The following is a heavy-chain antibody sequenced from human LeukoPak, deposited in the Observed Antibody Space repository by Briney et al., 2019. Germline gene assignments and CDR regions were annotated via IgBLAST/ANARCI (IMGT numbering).Heavy chain of an antibody. D-gene: IGHD3-3*01. Sequence: SVKVSCKASGGTFISYAISWVRQAPGQGLEWMGGIIPIFGTANYAQKFQGRVTITADESTSTAYMELSSLRPEDTAVYYCASEQGSDFWSGYPNYYYGMDVWGQGTTVTVSS. CDR3: ASEQGSDFWSGYPNYYYGMDV. J-gene: IGHJ6*02. V-gene: IGHV1-69*13. CDR1: GGTFISYA. CDR2: IIPIFGTA.